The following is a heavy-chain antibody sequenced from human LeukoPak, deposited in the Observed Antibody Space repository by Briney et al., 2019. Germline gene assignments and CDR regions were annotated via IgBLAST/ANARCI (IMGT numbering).Heavy chain of an antibody. CDR3: ARGQGATVPQVGKNWFDP. CDR1: GGSISSGAYS. J-gene: IGHJ5*02. V-gene: IGHV4-30-4*07. D-gene: IGHD1-26*01. CDR2: IYGSGST. Sequence: SETLSLTCAVSGGSISSGAYSWSWIRQPPRKGLEWIGRIYGSGSTDYNPSLKGRVTMSIDTSKNQFSLKLISVTVADTAIYYCARGQGATVPQVGKNWFDPWGQGTRVTVSS.